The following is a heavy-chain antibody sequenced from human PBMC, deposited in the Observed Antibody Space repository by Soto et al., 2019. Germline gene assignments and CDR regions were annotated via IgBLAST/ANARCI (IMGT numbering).Heavy chain of an antibody. Sequence: PGESLKISCQASGYSFWIGWVRQKPGKGLEWMGIIYPGDSDTRYSPSFQGQVTISADKSISTAYLQWSSLKASDTAMYYCARTAAAGKYYYGMDVWGQGTTVTVSS. CDR1: GYSFW. D-gene: IGHD6-13*01. V-gene: IGHV5-51*01. CDR2: IYPGDSDT. J-gene: IGHJ6*02. CDR3: ARTAAAGKYYYGMDV.